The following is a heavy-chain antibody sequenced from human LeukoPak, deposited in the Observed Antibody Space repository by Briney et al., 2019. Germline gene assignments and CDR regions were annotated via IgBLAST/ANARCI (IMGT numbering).Heavy chain of an antibody. CDR3: AREGRRGAVVWASMDV. Sequence: ASVKVSCKASGYTFTGYYMLWVRQAPGQGLERMGWINPNSGGTNYAQKFQGRVTMTRDTSISTAYMELSRLRSDDTAVYYCAREGRRGAVVWASMDVWGKGTTVTVSS. V-gene: IGHV1-2*02. CDR2: INPNSGGT. D-gene: IGHD2-15*01. CDR1: GYTFTGYY. J-gene: IGHJ6*03.